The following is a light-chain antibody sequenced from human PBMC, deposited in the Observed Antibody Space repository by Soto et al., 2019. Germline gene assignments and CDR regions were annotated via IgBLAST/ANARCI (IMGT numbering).Light chain of an antibody. Sequence: QSALTQPASVSGSPGQSITISCTGTSRDVGAYNYVSWYQQHPGKGPKLMAYDVTNRPSGVSDRFSGSKSGNTASLTISGLQAENEADYFCSSHSNITPYVFGTGTKVTVL. CDR2: DVT. J-gene: IGLJ1*01. CDR1: SRDVGAYNY. V-gene: IGLV2-14*01. CDR3: SSHSNITPYV.